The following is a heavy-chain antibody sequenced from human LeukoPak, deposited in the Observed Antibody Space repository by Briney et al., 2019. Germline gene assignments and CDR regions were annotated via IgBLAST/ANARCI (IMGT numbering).Heavy chain of an antibody. J-gene: IGHJ4*02. CDR1: GFTFSSYG. D-gene: IGHD4-17*01. V-gene: IGHV3-23*01. Sequence: GGSLRLSCAASGFTFSSYGMSWVRQAPGKGLEWVSAISGSGGSTYYADSVKGRFTISRDNSKNTLYLQMNSLRAEDTAVYYCAKDEPDYGDYGVRYYFDYWGQGTLVTVSS. CDR3: AKDEPDYGDYGVRYYFDY. CDR2: ISGSGGST.